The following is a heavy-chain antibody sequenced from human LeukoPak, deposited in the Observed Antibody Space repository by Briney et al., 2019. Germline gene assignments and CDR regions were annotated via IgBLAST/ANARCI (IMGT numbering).Heavy chain of an antibody. CDR3: AREGLRFLGWLEGY. CDR1: GFTFSSYA. D-gene: IGHD3-3*01. J-gene: IGHJ4*02. V-gene: IGHV3-30-3*01. Sequence: GGSLRLSCAASGFTFSSYAMHWVRQAPGKGLEWVAVISYDGSNKYYADSVKGRFTISRDNSKNTLYLQMNSLRAEDTAVYYCAREGLRFLGWLEGYWGQGTLVTVSS. CDR2: ISYDGSNK.